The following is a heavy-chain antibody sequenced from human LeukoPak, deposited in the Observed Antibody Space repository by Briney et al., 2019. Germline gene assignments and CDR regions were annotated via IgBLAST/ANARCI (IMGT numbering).Heavy chain of an antibody. D-gene: IGHD2-15*01. CDR2: ISRTGSYI. CDR1: GFTFSSYN. CDR3: ARVLETDCRGGSCYSGLDY. J-gene: IGHJ4*02. Sequence: GGSLRLSCAASGFTFSSYNMNWVRQAPGRGLEWVSSISRTGSYIYYADSVKGRFTISRDNTQNSLYLQMNSLRVEDTAVYYCARVLETDCRGGSCYSGLDYWGQGTLVTVSS. V-gene: IGHV3-21*01.